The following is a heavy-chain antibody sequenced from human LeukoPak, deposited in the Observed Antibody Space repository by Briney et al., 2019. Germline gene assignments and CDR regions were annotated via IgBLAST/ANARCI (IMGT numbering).Heavy chain of an antibody. CDR3: ARGARSDYDSEYYYYYYMDV. V-gene: IGHV4-34*01. Sequence: KTSETLSLTCAVYGGSFSGYYWSWIRQPPGKGLEWIGEINHSGSTNYNPSLKSRVTISVDTSKNQFSLKLSSVTAADTAVYYCARGARSDYDSEYYYYYYMDVWGKGTTVTVSS. CDR1: GGSFSGYY. CDR2: INHSGST. J-gene: IGHJ6*03. D-gene: IGHD5-12*01.